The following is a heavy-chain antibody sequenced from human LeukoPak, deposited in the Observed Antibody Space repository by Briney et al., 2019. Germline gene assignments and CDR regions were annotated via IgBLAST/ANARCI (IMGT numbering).Heavy chain of an antibody. J-gene: IGHJ4*02. CDR3: ARDLSGESGYGGY. Sequence: GGCLRPSCAASGFTSSHYTTNWVRHAPGGGLELISSINPTDTSTYYADSVKGRFTISSDAAKNSLYLQMNSLRAEDTALYYCARDLSGESGYGGYWGQGTLVTVSS. D-gene: IGHD5-12*01. V-gene: IGHV3-21*01. CDR2: INPTDTST. CDR1: GFTSSHYT.